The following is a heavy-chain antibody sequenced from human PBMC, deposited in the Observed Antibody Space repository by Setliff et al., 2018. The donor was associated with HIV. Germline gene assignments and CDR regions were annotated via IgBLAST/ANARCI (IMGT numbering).Heavy chain of an antibody. CDR3: ARGSSGAFSYYSSYIDV. CDR1: GFIVSKNY. Sequence: LRLSCAASGFIVSKNYMTWVRQAPGKGLEWVSVIYPDGTTYYADSVKGRFTISRDISKNTMSLRMNSLTTEDSAMYYCARGSSGAFSYYSSYIDVWGKGTTVTVS. V-gene: IGHV3-66*02. J-gene: IGHJ6*03. CDR2: IYPDGTT. D-gene: IGHD2-15*01.